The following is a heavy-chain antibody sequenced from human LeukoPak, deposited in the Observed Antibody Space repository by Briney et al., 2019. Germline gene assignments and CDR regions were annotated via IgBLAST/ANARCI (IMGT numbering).Heavy chain of an antibody. D-gene: IGHD6-13*01. CDR2: ISAYNGNT. J-gene: IGHJ4*02. Sequence: ASVKVSCKASGYTFTSYGISWVRQAPGQGLEWMGWISAYNGNTNYAQKLQGRVTMTTDTSTSTAYMELRSLRSDDTAVYYCARDSRLAAAGRASDFDYWGQGTLVTVSS. CDR1: GYTFTSYG. CDR3: ARDSRLAAAGRASDFDY. V-gene: IGHV1-18*01.